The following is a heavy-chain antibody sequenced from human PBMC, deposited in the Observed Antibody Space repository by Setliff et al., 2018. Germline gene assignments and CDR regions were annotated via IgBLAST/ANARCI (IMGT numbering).Heavy chain of an antibody. J-gene: IGHJ4*02. V-gene: IGHV3-11*01. CDR2: ISGSAQTT. D-gene: IGHD3-10*01. CDR1: GSTFSDYY. Sequence: PGGSLRLSCAASGSTFSDYYMSWIRQAPGKGLEWVSMISGSAQTTYYADSVKGRFTISRDNSKNTVYLDVNSLRSDDTAVYYCARDKGYYGSGSYDYWGQGTLVTVSS. CDR3: ARDKGYYGSGSYDY.